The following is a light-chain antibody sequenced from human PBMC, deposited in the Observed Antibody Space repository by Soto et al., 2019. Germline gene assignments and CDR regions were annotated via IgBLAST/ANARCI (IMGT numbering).Light chain of an antibody. CDR3: QQGHSTPYT. V-gene: IGKV1-39*01. CDR2: AAS. J-gene: IGKJ2*01. CDR1: QAIGTY. Sequence: DLQMTQSPSSLSASVGDRITITCRASQAIGTYLNWCQQKPGKAPQLLIYAASRLYGGVPSRFSGSGSETDFTLTISSLQPEDSATYYCQQGHSTPYTFGQGTKLEIK.